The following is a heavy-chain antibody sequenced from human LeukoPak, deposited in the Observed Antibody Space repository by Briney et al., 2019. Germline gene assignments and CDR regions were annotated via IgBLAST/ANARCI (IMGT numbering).Heavy chain of an antibody. D-gene: IGHD6-13*01. J-gene: IGHJ4*02. CDR1: GFTFSNAW. CDR3: TTDPRIAAAQPRGADYFDY. Sequence: GGSLRLSCAASGFTFSNAWMSWVRQAPGKGLEWVGRIKSKTDGGTTDYAAPVKGRFTISRDDSKNTLYLQMNSLKTEDTAVYYCTTDPRIAAAQPRGADYFDYWGQGTLVTVSS. V-gene: IGHV3-15*01. CDR2: IKSKTDGGTT.